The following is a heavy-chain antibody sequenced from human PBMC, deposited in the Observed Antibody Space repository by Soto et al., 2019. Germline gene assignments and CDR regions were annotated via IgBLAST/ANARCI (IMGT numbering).Heavy chain of an antibody. J-gene: IGHJ5*02. Sequence: QVQLVQSGAEVKKPGASVKVSCKASGYTFTDYFIHWVRQAPGQGFEWMGWINPKSRGTTYAQKFQGRVTMTRDTSNTTDYMELRGLRSDDTAIYYCARVTLRAGNWFDPWGQGTLVTVSS. CDR2: INPKSRGT. CDR3: ARVTLRAGNWFDP. CDR1: GYTFTDYF. V-gene: IGHV1-2*02.